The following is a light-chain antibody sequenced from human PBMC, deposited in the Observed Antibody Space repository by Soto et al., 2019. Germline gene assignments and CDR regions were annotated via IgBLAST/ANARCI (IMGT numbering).Light chain of an antibody. J-gene: IGKJ2*01. CDR1: QSVSSNY. Sequence: EIVLTQSPGTLSLSPGERATLSCRASQSVSSNYLAWYQQKPGQAPRVLMYGASSRATGTPDRVSGSGSGTDFTLTISRLEPEDFEVYYCQQYGSSPYTFGLGTKLEIK. CDR3: QQYGSSPYT. CDR2: GAS. V-gene: IGKV3-20*01.